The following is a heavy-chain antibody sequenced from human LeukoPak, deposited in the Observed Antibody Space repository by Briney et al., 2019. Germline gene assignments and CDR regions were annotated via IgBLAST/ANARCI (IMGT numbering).Heavy chain of an antibody. D-gene: IGHD2-2*01. CDR2: IWYDGSNK. Sequence: PGGSLRLSCAASGFTFSTYGMHWVRQAPGKGLGWVALIWYDGSNKYYADSVKDRFTISRDNYKNTLYLQMNSLRAEDTAVYYCARDQGCTSTDCYSLFFHYWGQGTLVTVSS. V-gene: IGHV3-30*02. J-gene: IGHJ4*02. CDR3: ARDQGCTSTDCYSLFFHY. CDR1: GFTFSTYG.